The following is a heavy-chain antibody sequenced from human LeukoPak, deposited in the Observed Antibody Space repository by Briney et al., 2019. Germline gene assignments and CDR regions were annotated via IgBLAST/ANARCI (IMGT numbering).Heavy chain of an antibody. D-gene: IGHD2-2*01. CDR3: ARGRYCSSTSCYFGVLFDY. CDR2: IIPIFGTA. Sequence: SVKVSCRASGGTFSSYAISWVRQAPGQGLEWMGGIIPIFGTANYAQKFQGRVTITADESTSTAYMELSSLRSEDTAVYYCARGRYCSSTSCYFGVLFDYWGQGTLVTVSS. V-gene: IGHV1-69*13. J-gene: IGHJ4*02. CDR1: GGTFSSYA.